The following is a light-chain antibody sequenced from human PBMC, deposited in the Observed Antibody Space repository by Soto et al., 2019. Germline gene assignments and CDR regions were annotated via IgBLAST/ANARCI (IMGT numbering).Light chain of an antibody. CDR2: AAS. J-gene: IGKJ3*01. Sequence: DIQMTQSPSSLSASVGDRVTITCRASQGIGTSLAWYQQKPGKVPRLLISAASTLQSGVPSRFSGSGSGTDFTLTISSLYHDDVANYYCQKYNSAPFTFGPGTKVDIK. CDR1: QGIGTS. V-gene: IGKV1-27*01. CDR3: QKYNSAPFT.